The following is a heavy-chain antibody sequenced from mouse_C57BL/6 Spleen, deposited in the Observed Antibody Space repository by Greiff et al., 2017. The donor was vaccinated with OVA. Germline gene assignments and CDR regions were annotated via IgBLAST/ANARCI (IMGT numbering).Heavy chain of an antibody. V-gene: IGHV1-84*01. Sequence: VQLQQSGPELVKPGASVKISCKASGYTFTDSYINWVKQRPGKGLEWIGRIYPGSGNTKYNEKFKGKATLTVDTSSSTAYMQLSSLTSEDSAVYFCTRDSSGYWGQGTTLTVSS. J-gene: IGHJ2*01. D-gene: IGHD3-2*02. CDR1: GYTFTDSY. CDR3: TRDSSGY. CDR2: IYPGSGNT.